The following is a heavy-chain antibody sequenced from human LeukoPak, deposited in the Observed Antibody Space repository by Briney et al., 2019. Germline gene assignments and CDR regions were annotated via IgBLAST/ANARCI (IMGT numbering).Heavy chain of an antibody. CDR2: TYYRSKWNI. V-gene: IGHV6-1*01. D-gene: IGHD5-12*01. Sequence: SQTLSLTCAIYGDSVSNSIAAWHWIRQSPSRGLEWLGRTYYRSKWNIDYAISVQGRLTINADTSKNQFSLQLNSVTPEDTAVYYCARDVDGMGGYGAYVGLPLEFWDQGTLVTVSS. CDR3: ARDVDGMGGYGAYVGLPLEF. J-gene: IGHJ4*02. CDR1: GDSVSNSIAA.